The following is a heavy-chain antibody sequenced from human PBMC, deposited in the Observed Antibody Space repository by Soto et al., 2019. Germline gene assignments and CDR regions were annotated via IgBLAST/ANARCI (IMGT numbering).Heavy chain of an antibody. Sequence: GGSLRLSCVASGFSFNNFGMHWVRQAPGKGLEWVAVIWYDGSNKYYADSVKGRFTISRDNSKNTLYLQMSSLRAEDTAVYFCARDPSHGSGSYLDYWGQGALVTVSS. CDR2: IWYDGSNK. V-gene: IGHV3-33*01. CDR1: GFSFNNFG. CDR3: ARDPSHGSGSYLDY. J-gene: IGHJ4*02. D-gene: IGHD3-10*01.